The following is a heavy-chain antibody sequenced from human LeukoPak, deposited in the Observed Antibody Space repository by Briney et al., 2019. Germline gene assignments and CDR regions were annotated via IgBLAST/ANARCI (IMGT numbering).Heavy chain of an antibody. CDR2: INPSGGST. CDR3: ASVGYCSSTSCPESYYYMDV. Sequence: ASVKVSCKASGYTFTNFYMHWVRQAPGQGLEWMGIINPSGGSTSYAQKFQGRVTMTRDTSTSTVYMELSSLRSEDTAVYYCASVGYCSSTSCPESYYYMDVWGKGTTVTVSS. J-gene: IGHJ6*03. V-gene: IGHV1-46*01. D-gene: IGHD2-2*01. CDR1: GYTFTNFY.